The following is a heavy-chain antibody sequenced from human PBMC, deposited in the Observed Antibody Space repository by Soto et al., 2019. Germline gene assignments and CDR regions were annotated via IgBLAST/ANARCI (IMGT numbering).Heavy chain of an antibody. CDR2: IYYSGST. CDR1: GGSISSYY. J-gene: IGHJ4*02. CDR3: AREMRHYYDSSGYPSAFDY. Sequence: PSETLSLTCTVSGGSISSYYWSWIRQPPGKGLEWIGYIYYSGSTNYNPSLKSRVTISVDTSKNQFSLKLSSVTAADTAVYYCAREMRHYYDSSGYPSAFDYWGQGTLVTVSS. D-gene: IGHD3-22*01. V-gene: IGHV4-59*01.